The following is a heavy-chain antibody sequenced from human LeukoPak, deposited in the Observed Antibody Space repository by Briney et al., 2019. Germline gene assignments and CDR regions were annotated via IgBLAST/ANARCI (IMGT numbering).Heavy chain of an antibody. CDR1: GGSISGSSYY. D-gene: IGHD6-6*01. Sequence: SETLSLTCTVSGGSISGSSYYWGWIRQPPGKGLEWIGSIYYSGSTYYNPSLKSRVTISVDRSKNQFSLKLSSVTAADTAVYYCARTSIAARRANAFDIWGQGTMVTVSS. V-gene: IGHV4-39*07. CDR3: ARTSIAARRANAFDI. J-gene: IGHJ3*02. CDR2: IYYSGST.